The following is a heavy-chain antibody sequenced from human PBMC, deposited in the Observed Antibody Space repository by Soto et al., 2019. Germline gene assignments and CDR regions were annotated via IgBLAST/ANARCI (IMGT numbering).Heavy chain of an antibody. D-gene: IGHD6-13*01. V-gene: IGHV1-69*13. Sequence: GASVKVSCKASGGTFSSYAISWVRQAPGQGLEWMGGIIPIFGTANYAQKFQGRVTITADESTSTAYMELSSLRSEDTAVYYCARNRYSRHYYYYYGMDVWGQGTTVTVSS. CDR3: ARNRYSRHYYYYYGMDV. CDR1: GGTFSSYA. J-gene: IGHJ6*02. CDR2: IIPIFGTA.